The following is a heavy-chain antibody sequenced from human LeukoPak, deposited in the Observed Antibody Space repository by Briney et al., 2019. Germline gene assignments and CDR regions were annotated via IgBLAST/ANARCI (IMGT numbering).Heavy chain of an antibody. V-gene: IGHV3-66*01. CDR3: ARGRFLEWLDAFDI. J-gene: IGHJ3*02. CDR2: IYSGGRT. D-gene: IGHD3-3*01. CDR1: RFTVSSNY. Sequence: GGSLRLSCAAPRFTVSSNYMSWVRQAPGKGLEWVSVIYSGGRTYYADSVKGRFTISRDNSKNTLYLQTNSLRVEDTAVYYCARGRFLEWLDAFDIWGQGTMVTVSS.